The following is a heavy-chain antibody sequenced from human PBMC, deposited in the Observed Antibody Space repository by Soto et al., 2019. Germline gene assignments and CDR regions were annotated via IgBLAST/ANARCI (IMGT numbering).Heavy chain of an antibody. J-gene: IGHJ4*01. CDR3: TKDTGSSWDGALCN. D-gene: IGHD6-13*01. CDR2: ISWNSVSI. CDR1: GYTFDDYA. V-gene: IGHV3-9*01. Sequence: GGSLRLSCAATGYTFDDYAMHWVRQAPGKGLEWVSGISWNSVSIGYADSVKGRFTISRDNAKNSLYLQMNSLRTEDTALYYLTKDTGSSWDGALCNWNQRTRVTVSS.